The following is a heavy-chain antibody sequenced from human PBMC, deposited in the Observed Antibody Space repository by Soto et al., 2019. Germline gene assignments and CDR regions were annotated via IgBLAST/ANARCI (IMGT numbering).Heavy chain of an antibody. CDR2: IYPGDSDT. D-gene: IGHD6-19*01. V-gene: IGHV5-51*01. CDR1: GYSFTSYW. J-gene: IGHJ4*02. CDR3: ARLCDSSGEYEY. Sequence: GESLKISCKGSGYSFTSYWIGWVRQMPGKGLERMGIIYPGDSDTRYSPSFQGQVTISADKSITTTYLQWSSLKASDTAISYWARLCDSSGEYEYWGQGTMVTVAS.